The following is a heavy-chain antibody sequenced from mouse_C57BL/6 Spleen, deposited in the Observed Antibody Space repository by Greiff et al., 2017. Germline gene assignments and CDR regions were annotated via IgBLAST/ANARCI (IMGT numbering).Heavy chain of an antibody. CDR3: TLDYGSPYYYAMDY. D-gene: IGHD1-1*01. J-gene: IGHJ4*01. V-gene: IGHV14-4*01. CDR2: IDPENGDT. Sequence: VQLQQSGAELVRPGASVKLSCTASGFNIKDDYMHWVKQRPEQGLEWIGWIDPENGDTEYASKFQGKATITADTSSNTAYLQLSSLTSEDTAVYYCTLDYGSPYYYAMDYWGQGTSVTVSS. CDR1: GFNIKDDY.